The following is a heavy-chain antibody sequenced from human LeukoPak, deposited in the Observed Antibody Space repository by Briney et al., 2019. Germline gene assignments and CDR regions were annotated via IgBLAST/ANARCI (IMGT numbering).Heavy chain of an antibody. J-gene: IGHJ4*02. CDR3: ARRYFDY. CDR1: GFTFSNYA. Sequence: GGSLRLSCAASGFTFSNYAMNWVRQAPGKGLEWVSSISGSGDDPSYADSVKGRFTISRDNAKNSLYLQMNSLRAEDTAVYYCARRYFDYWGQGILVTVSS. CDR2: ISGSGDDP. V-gene: IGHV3-23*01.